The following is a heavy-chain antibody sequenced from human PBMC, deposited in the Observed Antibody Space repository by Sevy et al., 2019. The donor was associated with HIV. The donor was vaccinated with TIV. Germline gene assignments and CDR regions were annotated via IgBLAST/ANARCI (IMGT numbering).Heavy chain of an antibody. Sequence: GGSLRLSCVESGIIFSNYDMHWVRQAPGKGLEWVASIRDDGRNKFNVDSVKGRFSISRDNSKNTLYLQMNSLRVDDTAVYYCAKVGRLAAAGSAYFFYMDVWGKGTAVTVSS. CDR2: IRDDGRNK. J-gene: IGHJ6*03. D-gene: IGHD6-13*01. CDR3: AKVGRLAAAGSAYFFYMDV. CDR1: GIIFSNYD. V-gene: IGHV3-30*02.